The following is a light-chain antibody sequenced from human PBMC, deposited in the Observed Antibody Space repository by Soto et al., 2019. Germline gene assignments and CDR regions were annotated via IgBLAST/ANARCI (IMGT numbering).Light chain of an antibody. CDR2: AAS. J-gene: IGKJ4*01. Sequence: DIQMTQSPSSLSASVGDRVTITCRASQSISSYLNWYQQKPGKAPKLLIYAASSLQSGVPSGFSGSGSGTDFTVTISSLQPEDFATYYCQQSYTTPVTFGGGTRVEIK. CDR3: QQSYTTPVT. V-gene: IGKV1-39*01. CDR1: QSISSY.